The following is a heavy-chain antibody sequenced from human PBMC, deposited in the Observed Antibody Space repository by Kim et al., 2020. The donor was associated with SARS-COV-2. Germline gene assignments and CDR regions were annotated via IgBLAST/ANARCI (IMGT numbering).Heavy chain of an antibody. V-gene: IGHV3-48*04. D-gene: IGHD3-22*01. J-gene: IGHJ4*02. CDR1: GFTFSSYS. CDR2: ISSSSSTI. Sequence: GGSLRLSCAASGFTFSSYSMNWVRQAPGKGLEWVSFISSSSSTIYYADSVKGRFTISIDNAKNSLSLQMNSLRAEDTAVYYCARGLIVESGSFDYWGQGTLVTVSS. CDR3: ARGLIVESGSFDY.